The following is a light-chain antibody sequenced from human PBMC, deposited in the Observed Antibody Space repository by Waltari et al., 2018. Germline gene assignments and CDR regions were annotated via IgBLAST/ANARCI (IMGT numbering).Light chain of an antibody. CDR2: EGN. CDR1: SGDIGGYNL. V-gene: IGLV2-23*01. Sequence: QSALTQPASVSGSPGQSLTISCTGTSGDIGGYNLVSWYQQHPGKAPKLMIYEGNKRPSWVSNGFSGSKSGNTASLTISGLQAEDEADYYCSSYADSNICVFGSGTKVTVL. CDR3: SSYADSNICV. J-gene: IGLJ1*01.